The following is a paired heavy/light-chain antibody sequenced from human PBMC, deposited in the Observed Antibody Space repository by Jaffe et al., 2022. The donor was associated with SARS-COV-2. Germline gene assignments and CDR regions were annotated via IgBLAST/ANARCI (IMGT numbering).Heavy chain of an antibody. Sequence: QVQLQESGPGLVKPSQTLSLTCTVSGDSLSSGSHYWSWIRQPAGKGLEWIGRIYTDGTTNYNPSLKSRVTLSVDTFTNQLSLKLRSVTAADTAVYYCARGEIAAAGTWYFYYWGQGTLVTVSS. D-gene: IGHD6-13*01. CDR3: ARGEIAAAGTWYFYY. V-gene: IGHV4-61*02. CDR1: GDSLSSGSHY. CDR2: IYTDGTT. J-gene: IGHJ4*02.
Light chain of an antibody. V-gene: IGKV1-39*01. CDR3: QQSYSVPWT. J-gene: IGKJ1*01. CDR2: AAS. CDR1: QSIPRY. Sequence: DIQMTQSPSSLSASVGDRVTISCRASQSIPRYLNWYQQKPGKAPNLLIYAASSLQSGVPSRFSGSGSGTDFTLTISSLQREDFATYYCQQSYSVPWTFGQGTKVEIK.